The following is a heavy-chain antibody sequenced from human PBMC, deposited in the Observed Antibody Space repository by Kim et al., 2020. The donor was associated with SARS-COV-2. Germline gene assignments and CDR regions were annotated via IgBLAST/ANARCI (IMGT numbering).Heavy chain of an antibody. CDR1: GFSFRSYE. J-gene: IGHJ6*02. V-gene: IGHV3-48*03. Sequence: GGSLRLSCVVSGFSFRSYEMNWVRQAPVKGLEWVSDISGTSSTIYYADSVKGRFTISRDNAKNSLYLQMNTLRAEDTGVYYCARVASWDYYGMDVWGQGTTVTVSS. CDR3: ARVASWDYYGMDV. D-gene: IGHD1-26*01. CDR2: ISGTSSTI.